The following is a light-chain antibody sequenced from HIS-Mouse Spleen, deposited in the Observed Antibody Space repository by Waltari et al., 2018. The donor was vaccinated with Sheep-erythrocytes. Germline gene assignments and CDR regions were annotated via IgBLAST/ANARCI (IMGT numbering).Light chain of an antibody. CDR2: SNN. Sequence: QSVPTQPPSASGTPGPRVTISCSGSSPNLGRNMVNWYQQLPGTAPKLLIYSNNQRPSGVPDRFSGSKSGTSASLAISGLQSEDEADYYCAAWDDSLNGPVFGGGTKLTVL. J-gene: IGLJ3*02. CDR3: AAWDDSLNGPV. V-gene: IGLV1-44*01. CDR1: SPNLGRNM.